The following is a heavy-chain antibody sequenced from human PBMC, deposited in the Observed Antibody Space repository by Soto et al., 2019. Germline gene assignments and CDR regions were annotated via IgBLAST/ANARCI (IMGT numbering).Heavy chain of an antibody. CDR1: GYSFTIYW. V-gene: IGHV5-51*01. D-gene: IGHD3-16*02. J-gene: IGHJ6*02. Sequence: GESLKISCTGSGYSFTIYWIGWVRQMPGKGLEWMGIIYPGDSDTRYSPSFQGQVTISADKSISTAYLQWSSLKASDTAMYYCGRXGSYRYTDPSYYYGMDVWGQGTTVTVSS. CDR2: IYPGDSDT. CDR3: GRXGSYRYTDPSYYYGMDV.